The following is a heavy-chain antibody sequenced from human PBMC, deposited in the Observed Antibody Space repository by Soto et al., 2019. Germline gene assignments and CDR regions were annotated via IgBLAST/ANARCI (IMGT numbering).Heavy chain of an antibody. J-gene: IGHJ6*02. D-gene: IGHD3-10*01. CDR1: GGSFSGYY. CDR3: ARGLGTFVRGIIREYSGMDV. CDR2: IIHSGST. V-gene: IGHV4-34*01. Sequence: QVQLQQWGAGLLKPSETLSLTCAVYGGSFSGYYWSWIRQPPGKGLEWIGEIIHSGSTKYNPSLRSRVTISVDTSKNQLSRRLSSVTGADTAVFYCARGLGTFVRGIIREYSGMDVWGQGTTVTVSS.